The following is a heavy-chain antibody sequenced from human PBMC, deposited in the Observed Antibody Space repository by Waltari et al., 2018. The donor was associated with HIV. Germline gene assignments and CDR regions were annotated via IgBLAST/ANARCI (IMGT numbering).Heavy chain of an antibody. CDR1: GVTVSSNY. D-gene: IGHD2-15*01. CDR2: IYSGGST. CDR3: ARLVVTLWYFDY. V-gene: IGHV3-53*01. Sequence: EVQLVESGGGLIQPGGSLRLSCAASGVTVSSNYMSWVRQAPGKGLEWVSVIYSGGSTYYADSVKGRFTISRDNSKNTLYLQMNRPRAEDTAVYYCARLVVTLWYFDYWGQGTLVTVSS. J-gene: IGHJ4*02.